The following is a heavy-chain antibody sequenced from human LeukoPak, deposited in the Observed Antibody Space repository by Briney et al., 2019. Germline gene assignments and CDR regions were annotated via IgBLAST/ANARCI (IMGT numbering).Heavy chain of an antibody. Sequence: GGSLRLSCAASGFTFSRFTINWVRQAPGKGLDWVSGISGSDSSTYYADSVKGRFTISRDNSKNTLYLQMNSLRAEDTAVYYCAKGGGWLYYFDYWGQGTLVTVSS. CDR1: GFTFSRFT. V-gene: IGHV3-23*01. D-gene: IGHD4-23*01. CDR3: AKGGGWLYYFDY. J-gene: IGHJ4*02. CDR2: ISGSDSST.